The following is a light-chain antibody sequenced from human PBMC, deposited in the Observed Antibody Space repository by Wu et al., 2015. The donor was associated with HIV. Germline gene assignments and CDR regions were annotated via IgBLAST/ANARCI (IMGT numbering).Light chain of an antibody. Sequence: PREGSTPRPCTATSESLATILAWSNQKPRPGLLVLLIHDTSKRATGTPARFSASGSGTDFTHTISNLEPEDFAVYYCQQRSNWLITFGQGTRLEI. J-gene: IGKJ5*01. CDR3: QQRSNWLIT. V-gene: IGKV3-11*01. CDR2: DTS. CDR1: ESLAT.